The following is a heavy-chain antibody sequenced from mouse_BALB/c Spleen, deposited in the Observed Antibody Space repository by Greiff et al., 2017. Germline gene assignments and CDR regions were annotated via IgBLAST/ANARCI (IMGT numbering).Heavy chain of an antibody. J-gene: IGHJ4*01. D-gene: IGHD1-3*01. CDR2: ISDGGSYT. CDR1: GFTFSDYY. CDR3: ARGEWSHYAMDD. V-gene: IGHV5-4*02. Sequence: EVKLMESGGGLVKPGGSLKLSCAASGFTFSDYYMYWVRQTPEKRLEWVATISDGGSYTYYPDSVKGRFTISRDNAKNNLYLQLSSLKSEDTAMYYCARGEWSHYAMDDWGQGTSVTVSS.